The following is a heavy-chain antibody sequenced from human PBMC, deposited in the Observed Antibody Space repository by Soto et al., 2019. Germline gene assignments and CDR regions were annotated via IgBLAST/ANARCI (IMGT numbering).Heavy chain of an antibody. V-gene: IGHV2-5*02. D-gene: IGHD4-17*01. CDR3: AHCTLHYYGDYAPGTSHVFDS. CDR1: GFSLSNSGVG. CDR2: IYGDNDK. J-gene: IGHJ4*02. Sequence: QLTLKESGPSPVKPTQTLTVTRTFSGFSLSNSGVGVAWIHQPQGKALEWLALIYGDNDKRYSPSLKTRLTITKYTSKNQVVLTVTNMDPVYTATYYCAHCTLHYYGDYAPGTSHVFDSWGQGTLVTVSS.